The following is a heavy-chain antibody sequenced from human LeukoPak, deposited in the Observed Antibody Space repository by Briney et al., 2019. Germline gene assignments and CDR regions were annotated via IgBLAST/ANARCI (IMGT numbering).Heavy chain of an antibody. CDR1: GYSFTSYW. Sequence: GESLKISCQGFGYSFTSYWIGWVRQMPGKGMEWLGVIYPGDSRIRYNPSFQGQVTISVDKSISTAYLQWVSLKASDTAMYYCACRDLTSTWSFPWGQGTLVTVSS. J-gene: IGHJ5*02. V-gene: IGHV5-51*03. CDR3: ACRDLTSTWSFP. D-gene: IGHD6-13*01. CDR2: IYPGDSRI.